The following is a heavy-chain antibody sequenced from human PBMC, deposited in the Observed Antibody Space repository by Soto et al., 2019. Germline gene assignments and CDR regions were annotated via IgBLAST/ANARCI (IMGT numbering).Heavy chain of an antibody. D-gene: IGHD3-10*01. Sequence: DVQLVESGGGLVKPGGSLRLSCAASGFTFSTYAMNWVRKAPGKGLEWVSSISSKGSYIYYTPSVKGRFTISRDNAKNSVYLQMNSLRAEDTAVYYCGRDRSHYAGVGKIDPWGQGTLVAVSS. J-gene: IGHJ5*02. CDR1: GFTFSTYA. CDR2: ISSKGSYI. V-gene: IGHV3-21*02. CDR3: GRDRSHYAGVGKIDP.